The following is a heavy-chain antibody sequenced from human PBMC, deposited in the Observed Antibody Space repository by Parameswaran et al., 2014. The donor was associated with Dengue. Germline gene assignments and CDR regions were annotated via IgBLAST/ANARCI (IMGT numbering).Heavy chain of an antibody. V-gene: IGHV3-74*01. CDR2: INSDGSST. CDR1: GFTFSSYW. Sequence: GSLRLSCAASGFTFSSYWMHWVRQAPGKGLVWVSRINSDGSSTSYADSVKGRFTISRDNAKNTLYLQMNSLRAEDTAVYYCARRRYNWNDGYDYWGQGTLVTVSS. CDR3: ARRRYNWNDGYDY. D-gene: IGHD1-1*01. J-gene: IGHJ4*02.